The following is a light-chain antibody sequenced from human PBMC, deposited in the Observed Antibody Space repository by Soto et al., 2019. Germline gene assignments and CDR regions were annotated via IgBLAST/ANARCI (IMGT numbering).Light chain of an antibody. CDR3: QQFYAYPLT. CDR1: QGISDY. CDR2: GAS. Sequence: DIQLTQSPSFLSASVGDRVTISCRASQGISDYLAWYQQKPGKAPKLLIYGASTLQSGVPSRFSCSASGTEFTLTISSLQSEDFATYFCQQFYAYPLTFGGGTKRKIK. V-gene: IGKV1-9*01. J-gene: IGKJ4*01.